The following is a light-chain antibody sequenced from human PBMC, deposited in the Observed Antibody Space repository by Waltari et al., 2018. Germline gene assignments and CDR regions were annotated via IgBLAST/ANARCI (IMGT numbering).Light chain of an antibody. CDR1: SGPSSNV. CDR2: VNSDGSH. J-gene: IGLJ3*02. Sequence: QLVLTQSPSASASLGASVQPTCTLSSGPSSNVLAWPREQPGKGHRYLRKVNSDGSHGEGDESPDRFSGCSSGAERYLTISVLQSEEEADYYGQTGGHGTWVFGGGTKLTFL. V-gene: IGLV4-69*01. CDR3: QTGGHGTWV.